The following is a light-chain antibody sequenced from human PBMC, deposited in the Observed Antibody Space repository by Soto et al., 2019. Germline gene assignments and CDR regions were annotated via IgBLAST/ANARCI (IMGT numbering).Light chain of an antibody. V-gene: IGLV2-14*01. CDR1: NSDVGAYNY. J-gene: IGLJ3*02. CDR2: EVN. Sequence: QSALTQAASGSGSPGQSITISCTGSNSDVGAYNYVSWYQQHPGKAPKLIIYEVNNRPSGVSYRFSGSKSGNTASLTISGLQADDEADYYCASYTISSTRVFGGGTKVTVL. CDR3: ASYTISSTRV.